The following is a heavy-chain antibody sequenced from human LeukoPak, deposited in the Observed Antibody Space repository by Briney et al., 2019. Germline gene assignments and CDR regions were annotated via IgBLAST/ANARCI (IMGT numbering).Heavy chain of an antibody. J-gene: IGHJ4*02. CDR2: IRYDGSNK. D-gene: IGHD2-15*01. V-gene: IGHV3-30*02. Sequence: GGSLRPSWAPFGLTFSSYGMHWVRQAPGKGRGWVAFIRYDGSNKYYADSVKGRFTISRDNAKNSLYLQMNSLRAEDTAVYYCARDMGGSGFDYWGQGTLVTVSS. CDR3: ARDMGGSGFDY. CDR1: GLTFSSYG.